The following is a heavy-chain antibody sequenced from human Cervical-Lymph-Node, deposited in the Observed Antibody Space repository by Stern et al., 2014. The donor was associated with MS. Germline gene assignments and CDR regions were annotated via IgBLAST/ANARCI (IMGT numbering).Heavy chain of an antibody. V-gene: IGHV1-69*06. Sequence: VQLEESGAEVKKPGSSVKVSCKTSGDTFRNYAISWVRQAPGQGLDWMGGIVPIFGTATYAHNFRGRLTLTADKATNTVYMTLTSLRFEDTAKYFCARENSSSAHPFDNWGQGTLVTVSS. CDR1: GDTFRNYA. J-gene: IGHJ4*02. D-gene: IGHD6-6*01. CDR2: IVPIFGTA. CDR3: ARENSSSAHPFDN.